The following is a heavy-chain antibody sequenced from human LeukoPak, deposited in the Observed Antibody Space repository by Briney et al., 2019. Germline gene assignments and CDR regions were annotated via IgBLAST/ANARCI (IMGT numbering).Heavy chain of an antibody. CDR1: GFTFSSHA. Sequence: PGGSLRLSCAASGFTFSSHAMHRVRQAPGKGLEWVAVISYDGSNRYYADSVKGRFTISRDNSKNTLYLQMNSPRAEDTAVYYCAREWELLLLSDAFDIWGQGTMVTVSS. V-gene: IGHV3-30*04. D-gene: IGHD1-26*01. J-gene: IGHJ3*02. CDR3: AREWELLLLSDAFDI. CDR2: ISYDGSNR.